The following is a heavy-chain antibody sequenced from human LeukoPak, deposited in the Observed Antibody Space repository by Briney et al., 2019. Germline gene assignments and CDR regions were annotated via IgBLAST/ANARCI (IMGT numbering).Heavy chain of an antibody. D-gene: IGHD3-16*01. CDR2: IKPSGGST. J-gene: IGHJ4*02. Sequence: ASVKVSCKASGYTFTRYYMHWVRQAPGQGLEGMGIIKPSGGSTRYAQKFQGRVTMTWDTSTSTVYMELSSLRSEDTAVYYCAREEEGGTFDYWGQGTLVTVSS. CDR3: AREEEGGTFDY. CDR1: GYTFTRYY. V-gene: IGHV1-46*01.